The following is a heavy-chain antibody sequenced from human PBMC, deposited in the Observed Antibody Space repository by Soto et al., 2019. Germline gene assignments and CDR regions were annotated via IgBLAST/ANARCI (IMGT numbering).Heavy chain of an antibody. CDR1: GYSVSSSDYY. J-gene: IGHJ6*04. V-gene: IGHV4-39*01. D-gene: IGHD2-15*01. CDR3: APLTVSLSGPYGINV. CDR2: MFHGGLT. Sequence: SETLSLTCSVSGYSVSSSDYYWAWIRQPPGKGLEWIGSMFHGGLTYYNPSLKSLVTLSVSTSKNHFSVRLNSVTAADTALYYCAPLTVSLSGPYGINVWGEGTPVTVSS.